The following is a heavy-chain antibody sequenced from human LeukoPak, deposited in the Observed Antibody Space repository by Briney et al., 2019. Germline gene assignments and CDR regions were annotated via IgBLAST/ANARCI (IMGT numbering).Heavy chain of an antibody. CDR3: ARNSYGGNEAFDI. J-gene: IGHJ3*02. Sequence: SETLSLTCTVSGGSISSGGYYWSWIRQPPGKGLEWIGYIYYSGSTNYNPSLKSRVTISVDTSKNQFSLKLSSVTAADTAVYYCARNSYGGNEAFDIWGQGTMVTVSS. CDR2: IYYSGST. D-gene: IGHD4-23*01. V-gene: IGHV4-61*08. CDR1: GGSISSGGYY.